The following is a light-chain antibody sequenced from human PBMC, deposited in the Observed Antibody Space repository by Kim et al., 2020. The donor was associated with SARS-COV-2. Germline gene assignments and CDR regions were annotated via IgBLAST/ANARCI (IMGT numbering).Light chain of an antibody. V-gene: IGLV1-44*01. Sequence: GQRVTISCSGSSSSIGRNTVNWYQQRPGTAPKVLIYSNNQRPSGVPDRFSGSKSGTSTSLAISGLQSEDEDDYYCAAWDDSLSGWVFGGGTQLTVL. CDR3: AAWDDSLSGWV. J-gene: IGLJ3*02. CDR2: SNN. CDR1: SSSIGRNT.